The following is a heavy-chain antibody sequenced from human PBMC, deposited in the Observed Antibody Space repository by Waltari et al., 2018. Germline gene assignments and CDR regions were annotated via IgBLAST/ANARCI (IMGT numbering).Heavy chain of an antibody. CDR2: IYTSGST. D-gene: IGHD6-13*01. CDR3: ARGTPLYSSSLNYYYYYYMDV. Sequence: QVQLQESGPGLVKPSETLSLTCTVSGGSISSYYWSWIRQPAGKGLEWIGRIYTSGSTNYNPSPKSRVTMSVDTSKNQFSLKLSAVTAADTAVYYCARGTPLYSSSLNYYYYYYMDVWGKGTTVTVSS. CDR1: GGSISSYY. J-gene: IGHJ6*03. V-gene: IGHV4-4*07.